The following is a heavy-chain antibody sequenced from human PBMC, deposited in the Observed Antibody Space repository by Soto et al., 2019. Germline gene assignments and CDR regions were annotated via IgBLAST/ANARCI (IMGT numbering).Heavy chain of an antibody. CDR2: ISGSGGST. D-gene: IGHD3-3*01. V-gene: IGHV3-23*01. J-gene: IGHJ4*02. Sequence: VGSLRLSCAASGFTFSSYAMSWVRQAPGKGLEWVSAISGSGGSTYYADSVKGRFTISRDNSKNTLYLQMNSLRAEDTAVYYCAKGRTHYDFWSGSEHCFDYWGQGTLVTVSS. CDR1: GFTFSSYA. CDR3: AKGRTHYDFWSGSEHCFDY.